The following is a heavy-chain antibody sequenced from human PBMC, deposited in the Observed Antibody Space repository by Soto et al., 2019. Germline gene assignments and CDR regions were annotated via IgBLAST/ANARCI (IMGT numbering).Heavy chain of an antibody. J-gene: IGHJ6*02. Sequence: QITLKESGPTLVKPTQTLTLTCTFSGFSLSSSGVGVGWIRQPPGKALEWLTLIYWDDDERYSPSLKSRLTITKDTSKNQVVLTLTNMDPVDTATYFCAHKGGRGAAMDVWGQGTTVTVS. CDR2: IYWDDDE. V-gene: IGHV2-5*02. D-gene: IGHD2-15*01. CDR1: GFSLSSSGVG. CDR3: AHKGGRGAAMDV.